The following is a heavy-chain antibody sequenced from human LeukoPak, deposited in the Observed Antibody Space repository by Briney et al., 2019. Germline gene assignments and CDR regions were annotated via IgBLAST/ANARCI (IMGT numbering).Heavy chain of an antibody. CDR3: AKQGVRGVLIVASSGGMDV. CDR1: GFTFSYYA. J-gene: IGHJ6*02. D-gene: IGHD3-10*01. CDR2: ITGSGGRT. Sequence: PGWALTLSCAASGFTFSYYALSLVGQAPGAGLEYVSTITGSGGRTYYADSVKGRFTISRDNSNNTLALQMNSLRAEDTAVYYCAKQGVRGVLIVASSGGMDVWGQGTTVTVSS. V-gene: IGHV3-23*01.